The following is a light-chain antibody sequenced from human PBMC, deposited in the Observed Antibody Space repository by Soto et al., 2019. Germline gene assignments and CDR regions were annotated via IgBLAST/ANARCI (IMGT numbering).Light chain of an antibody. CDR3: QHYNTYPWT. CDR2: KAS. Sequence: DIQMTQSPSTLSGSVGDRVTITCRASQTISSWLAWYQQKPGKAPKLLIYKASHLESGVPSRFSGSGSGTESTLTISSLQPGDFATYYCQHYNTYPWTFGQGTKVDIK. J-gene: IGKJ1*01. CDR1: QTISSW. V-gene: IGKV1-5*03.